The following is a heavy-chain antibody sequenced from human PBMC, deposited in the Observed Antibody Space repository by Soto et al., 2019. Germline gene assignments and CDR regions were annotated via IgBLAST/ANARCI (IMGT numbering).Heavy chain of an antibody. J-gene: IGHJ6*03. Sequence: GGSLRLSCAASGFTFSSYSMNWVRQAPGKGLEWVSSISSSSSYIYYADSVKGRFTISRDNAKNALYLQMNSLRADDTAVYYCAREGMGEAYSSGWYGGRAYYYMDVWGKGTTVTVSS. CDR1: GFTFSSYS. V-gene: IGHV3-21*01. D-gene: IGHD6-19*01. CDR3: AREGMGEAYSSGWYGGRAYYYMDV. CDR2: ISSSSSYI.